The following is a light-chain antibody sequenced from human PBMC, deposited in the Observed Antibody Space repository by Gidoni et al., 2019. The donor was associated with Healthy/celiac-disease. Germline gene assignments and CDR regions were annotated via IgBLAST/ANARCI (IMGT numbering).Light chain of an antibody. CDR3: SSYTSSSTLGV. CDR2: DVS. CDR1: SSDVGCYND. V-gene: IGLV2-14*03. Sequence: QSALTPPASVSGSSGQSITISCTGTSSDVGCYNDGSWYQQQPGKAHKLMIYDVSNRPSGASNRFSGSKSGNTASLTISGLQAEDEDDYYCSSYTSSSTLGVFGGGTKLTVL. J-gene: IGLJ3*02.